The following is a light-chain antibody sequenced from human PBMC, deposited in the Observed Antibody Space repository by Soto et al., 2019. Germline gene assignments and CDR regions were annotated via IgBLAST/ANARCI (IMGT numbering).Light chain of an antibody. Sequence: SYELTQPPSVSVAPGQTARITCGGKDIGTKSVHWYQQKAGQAPVLVVCEDSDRPSGIPERFSGSKSGNTATLTISRVEAGDEADYYCQVWESNSEFVFGTGTKLTVL. CDR3: QVWESNSEFV. V-gene: IGLV3-21*02. J-gene: IGLJ1*01. CDR2: EDS. CDR1: DIGTKS.